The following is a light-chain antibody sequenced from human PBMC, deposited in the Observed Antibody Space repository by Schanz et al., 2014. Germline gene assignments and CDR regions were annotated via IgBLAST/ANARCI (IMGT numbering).Light chain of an antibody. J-gene: IGLJ3*02. CDR1: SSDVGGYNY. V-gene: IGLV2-14*01. Sequence: QSALTQPASVSGSPGQSITISCTGTSSDVGGYNYVSWYQQHPGKAPKLIIYDVTYRPSGVSHRFSGSKSGNTASLTISGLLAEDEADYYCSSYTSSNTWVFGGGTKLTVL. CDR2: DVT. CDR3: SSYTSSNTWV.